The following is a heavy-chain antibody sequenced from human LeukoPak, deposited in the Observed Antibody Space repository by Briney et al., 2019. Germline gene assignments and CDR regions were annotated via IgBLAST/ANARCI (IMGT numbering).Heavy chain of an antibody. J-gene: IGHJ4*02. D-gene: IGHD2-2*01. Sequence: SVKVSCKASGGTFSSYAISWVRRAPGQGLEWMGGIIPIFGTANYAQKFQGRVTITADKSTSTAYMELSSLRSEDTAVYYCARTPIVVVPAEPYYFDYWGQGTLVTVSS. CDR1: GGTFSSYA. CDR3: ARTPIVVVPAEPYYFDY. V-gene: IGHV1-69*06. CDR2: IIPIFGTA.